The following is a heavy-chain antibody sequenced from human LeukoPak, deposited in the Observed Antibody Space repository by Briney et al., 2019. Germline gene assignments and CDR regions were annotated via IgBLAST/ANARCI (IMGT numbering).Heavy chain of an antibody. CDR2: ISGSGGST. J-gene: IGHJ4*02. V-gene: IGHV3-23*01. Sequence: GGSLRLSCAASGFTFSSYAMSWVRQAPGEGLEWVSAISGSGGSTYYADSVKGRFTISRDNSKNTLYLQMNSLRAEDTAVYYCAKDLTGYSYGDFDYWGQGTLVTVSS. CDR1: GFTFSSYA. D-gene: IGHD5-18*01. CDR3: AKDLTGYSYGDFDY.